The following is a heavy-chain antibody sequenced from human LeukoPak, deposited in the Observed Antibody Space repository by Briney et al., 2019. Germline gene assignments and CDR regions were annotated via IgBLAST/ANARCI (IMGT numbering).Heavy chain of an antibody. CDR2: INTDNGDT. Sequence: ASVNVSCRSSGYTFTKYPIHWVRQAPGQGLEWVGWINTDNGDTKYSQKFQDRLTTTRDTSANIAYMELSSLRSEDTAVYYCVIRILQDYWGQGTLVTVSS. CDR3: VIRILQDY. V-gene: IGHV1-3*04. J-gene: IGHJ4*02. CDR1: GYTFTKYP.